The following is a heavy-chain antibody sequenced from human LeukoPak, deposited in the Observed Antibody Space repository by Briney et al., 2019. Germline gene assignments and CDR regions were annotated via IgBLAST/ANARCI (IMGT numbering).Heavy chain of an antibody. CDR2: ISSSSSYI. Sequence: GGSLRLSCAASGFTFSSYSMNWVRQAPGKGLEWVSSISSSSSYIYYADSVKGRFTISRDNAKNSLYLQMKSLRAEDTAVYYCARGPAVADYWGQGALVTVSS. V-gene: IGHV3-21*01. CDR1: GFTFSSYS. J-gene: IGHJ4*02. D-gene: IGHD6-19*01. CDR3: ARGPAVADY.